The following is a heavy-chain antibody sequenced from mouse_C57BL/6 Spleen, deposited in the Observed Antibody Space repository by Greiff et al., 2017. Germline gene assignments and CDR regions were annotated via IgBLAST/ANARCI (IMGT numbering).Heavy chain of an antibody. V-gene: IGHV5-2*01. D-gene: IGHD1-1*01. CDR2: INSDGGST. Sequence: EVKLVESGGGLVQPGESLKLSCESNEYEFPSHDMSWVRKTPEKRLELVAAINSDGGSTYYPDTMERRFIISRDNTKKTLYLQMSSLRSEDTAVYYCARGGENYEWYFDVWGTGTTVTVSS. CDR3: ARGGENYEWYFDV. CDR1: EYEFPSHD. J-gene: IGHJ1*03.